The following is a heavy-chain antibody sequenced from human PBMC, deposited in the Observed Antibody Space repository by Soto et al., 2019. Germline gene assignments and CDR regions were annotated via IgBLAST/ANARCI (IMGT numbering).Heavy chain of an antibody. Sequence: QVQLVQSGAEVKKPGTSVKVSCKASGYTFSNFGFSWVRQDPGQGLEWKGWISAYNGNTNYAQKLQGRITMTTDISTTTAYMELRSLRSDDTAVYYCARDRDYYGSGSTIDYWGQGTLVTVSS. V-gene: IGHV1-18*01. CDR2: ISAYNGNT. J-gene: IGHJ4*02. D-gene: IGHD3-10*01. CDR1: GYTFSNFG. CDR3: ARDRDYYGSGSTIDY.